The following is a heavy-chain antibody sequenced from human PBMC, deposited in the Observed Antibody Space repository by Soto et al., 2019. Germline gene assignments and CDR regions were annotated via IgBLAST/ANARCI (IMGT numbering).Heavy chain of an antibody. V-gene: IGHV3-30*18. CDR1: GFTFSSFG. CDR2: ISYDGSNK. D-gene: IGHD3-10*01. Sequence: VQLVESGGGVVQPGRSLRLSCEASGFTFSSFGIHWVRQAPGKGLEWVAVISYDGSNKYYADSVKGRFTISRDNSKNALHLQMTSLIGDDTAVYYCAKDHSDFGELFDSWGQGTLVTVSS. J-gene: IGHJ4*02. CDR3: AKDHSDFGELFDS.